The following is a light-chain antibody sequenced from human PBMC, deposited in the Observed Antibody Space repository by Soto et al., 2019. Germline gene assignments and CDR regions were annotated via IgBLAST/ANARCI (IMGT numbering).Light chain of an antibody. CDR2: AAS. CDR3: QQTHSFPPT. Sequence: DIQMTQSPSSVSASVGDSVTITCRASRDISSWLAWYQQRPGKAPKLLIYAASTLRSGIPLRFSGSASGTEFTLTISSLQREDFATYYCQQTHSFPPTFGQGTKVEIK. J-gene: IGKJ1*01. V-gene: IGKV1D-12*01. CDR1: RDISSW.